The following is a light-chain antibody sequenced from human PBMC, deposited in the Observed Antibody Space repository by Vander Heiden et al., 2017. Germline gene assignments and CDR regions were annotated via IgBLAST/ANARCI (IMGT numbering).Light chain of an antibody. Sequence: IVMTQSRLSLPVTPGEPAFTSCRASQITLHSNGNNYLDWYLQKPGQSPQLLIYLGSNRASGVPDRFSGSGSGTDFTLKISRVEAEDVGIYYCMQALRTPITFGQGTRLEIK. CDR1: QITLHSNGNNY. CDR3: MQALRTPIT. CDR2: LGS. V-gene: IGKV2-28*01. J-gene: IGKJ5*01.